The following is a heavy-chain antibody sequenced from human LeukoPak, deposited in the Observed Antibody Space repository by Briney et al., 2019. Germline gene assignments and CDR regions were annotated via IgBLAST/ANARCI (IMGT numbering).Heavy chain of an antibody. CDR1: GFTFSSYW. V-gene: IGHV3-74*01. Sequence: GGSLRLSCAASGFTFSSYWMHWVRQAPGKGLVWVSRINSDGSSTSYADSVKGRFTISRDNTKNTLYLQMNSLRAEDTAVYYCARDQYSDSPADYWGEGTLVTVSS. CDR3: ARDQYSDSPADY. J-gene: IGHJ4*02. D-gene: IGHD2-15*01. CDR2: INSDGSST.